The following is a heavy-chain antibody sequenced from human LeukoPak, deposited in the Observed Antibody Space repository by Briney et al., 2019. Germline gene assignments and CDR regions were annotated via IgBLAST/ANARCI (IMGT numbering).Heavy chain of an antibody. Sequence: GGSLRLSCAASGFTFSSYWMSWVRQAPGKGLEWASSISSSSSYIYYADSVKGRFTISRDNAKNSLYLQMNSLRAEDTAVYYCARDFSGVADFDSWGQGTLVTVSS. CDR3: ARDFSGVADFDS. CDR1: GFTFSSYW. J-gene: IGHJ4*02. V-gene: IGHV3-21*01. D-gene: IGHD3-3*01. CDR2: ISSSSSYI.